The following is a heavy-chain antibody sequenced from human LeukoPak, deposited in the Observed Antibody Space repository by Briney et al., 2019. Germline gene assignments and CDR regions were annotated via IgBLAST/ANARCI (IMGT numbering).Heavy chain of an antibody. CDR1: GFTLSSYA. CDR2: ISYDGSNK. J-gene: IGHJ6*02. D-gene: IGHD3-10*01. CDR3: ARDRYYGSGSYYTYYYYGMDV. Sequence: AGRSLRLSCAASGFTLSSYAMHWVRQAPGKGLEWVAVISYDGSNKYYADSVKGRFTISRDNSKNTLYLQMNSLRAEDTAVYCCARDRYYGSGSYYTYYYYGMDVWGQGTTVTVSS. V-gene: IGHV3-30*04.